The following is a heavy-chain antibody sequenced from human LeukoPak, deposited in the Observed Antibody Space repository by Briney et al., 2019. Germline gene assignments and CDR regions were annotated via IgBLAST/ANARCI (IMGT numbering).Heavy chain of an antibody. CDR1: GGTFSSYA. V-gene: IGHV1-69*05. J-gene: IGHJ5*02. Sequence: SVKVSCKASGGTFSSYAISWVRQAPGQGLEWMGRIIPIFGTANYAQKFQGRVTITTDESTSTAYMELSSLRSEDTAVYYCARERPDVVVVAVTGWFDPWGQGTLVTVSS. D-gene: IGHD2-15*01. CDR3: ARERPDVVVVAVTGWFDP. CDR2: IIPIFGTA.